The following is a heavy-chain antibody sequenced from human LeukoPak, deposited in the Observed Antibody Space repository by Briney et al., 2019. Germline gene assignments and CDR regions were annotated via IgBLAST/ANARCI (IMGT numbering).Heavy chain of an antibody. CDR3: ARDEEYSYEVEGSDYGMDV. D-gene: IGHD5-18*01. Sequence: GASVKVSCKASGGTFSSYAISWVRQAPGQGLEWMGGIIPIFGTANYAQKFQGRVTITADESTSTAYMELSRLRSDDTAVYYCARDEEYSYEVEGSDYGMDVWGQGTAVTVSS. V-gene: IGHV1-69*01. J-gene: IGHJ6*02. CDR1: GGTFSSYA. CDR2: IIPIFGTA.